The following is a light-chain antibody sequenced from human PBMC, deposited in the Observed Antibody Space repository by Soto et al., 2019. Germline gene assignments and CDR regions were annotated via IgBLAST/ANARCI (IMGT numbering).Light chain of an antibody. V-gene: IGKV1-17*03. Sequence: DIQMTQSPSAMSASVGDRVTITCRASQGISNYVAWFPQKPGKVPKRLFYYASRLESGVPSRFSGRGSGTEFTLTISSLQPDDFATYYCQQYNSYPTFGQGTKVDIK. CDR3: QQYNSYPT. CDR1: QGISNY. J-gene: IGKJ1*01. CDR2: YAS.